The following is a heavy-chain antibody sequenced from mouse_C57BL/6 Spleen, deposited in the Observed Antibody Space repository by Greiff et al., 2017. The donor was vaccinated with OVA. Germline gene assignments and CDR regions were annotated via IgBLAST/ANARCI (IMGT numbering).Heavy chain of an antibody. CDR3: ARSGTRPPYYFDY. Sequence: QVQLKQPGAELVRPGSSVKLSCKASGYTFTSYWMHWVKQRPIQGLEWIGNIDPSDSETHYNQKFKDKATLTVDKSSSTAYMQLSSLTSEDSAVYYCARSGTRPPYYFDYWGQGTTLTVSS. J-gene: IGHJ2*01. D-gene: IGHD3-1*01. CDR1: GYTFTSYW. V-gene: IGHV1-52*01. CDR2: IDPSDSET.